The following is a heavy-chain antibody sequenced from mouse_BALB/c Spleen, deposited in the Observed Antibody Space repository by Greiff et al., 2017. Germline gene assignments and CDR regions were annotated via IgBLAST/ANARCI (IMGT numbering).Heavy chain of an antibody. D-gene: IGHD2-4*01. V-gene: IGHV14-3*02. CDR1: GFNIKDTY. CDR2: IDPANGNT. J-gene: IGHJ3*01. Sequence: VQPQQSGAELVKPGASVKLSCTASGFNIKDTYMHWVKQRPEQGLEWIGRIDPANGNTKYDPKFQGKATITADTSSNTAYLQLSSLTSEDTAVYYCARGDDYDEFAYWGQGTLVTVSA. CDR3: ARGDDYDEFAY.